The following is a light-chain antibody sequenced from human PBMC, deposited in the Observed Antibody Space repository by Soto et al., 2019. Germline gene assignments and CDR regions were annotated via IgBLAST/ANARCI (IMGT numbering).Light chain of an antibody. CDR2: DAS. CDR1: QSVNNY. V-gene: IGKV3D-15*01. J-gene: IGKJ5*01. CDR3: QQYNNWPTVT. Sequence: EIVLTQSPGTLSLSPGERATLSCRASQSVNNYLAWYQQRPGQAPRLLIYDASNRATGIPARFSGSGSGTEFTLTISSLQSEDFAVYYCQQYNNWPTVTFGQGTRLEIK.